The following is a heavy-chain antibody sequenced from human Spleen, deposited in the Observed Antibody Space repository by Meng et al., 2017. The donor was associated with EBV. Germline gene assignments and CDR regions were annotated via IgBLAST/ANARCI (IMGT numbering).Heavy chain of an antibody. CDR3: AGVGSTISTDWFDT. Sequence: VHMHPLGPGPGKPSPTLPLTCASSGDSVSNINGGWNWIRQSPSRGLEWLGRTYYRSKWYNDYAVSVKGRITINPDTTKHQVSLQLNSVTPEDTAVYYCAGVGSTISTDWFDTWGQGTLVTVSS. CDR2: TYYRSKWYN. CDR1: GDSVSNINGG. D-gene: IGHD3-9*01. V-gene: IGHV6-1*01. J-gene: IGHJ5*02.